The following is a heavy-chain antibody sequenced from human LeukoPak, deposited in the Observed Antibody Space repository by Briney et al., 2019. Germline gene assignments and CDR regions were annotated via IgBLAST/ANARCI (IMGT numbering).Heavy chain of an antibody. V-gene: IGHV4-59*04. CDR1: GGSISSYY. CDR3: ARYHSGYDDY. Sequence: PSETLSLTCTVSGGSISSYYWSWIRQPPGKGLEWIGSIYYSGNTFYNPSLGSRVTISIDTSKDQFSLKLSSVTAADTAVYYCARYHSGYDDYWGQGTLVTVSS. J-gene: IGHJ4*02. CDR2: IYYSGNT. D-gene: IGHD5-12*01.